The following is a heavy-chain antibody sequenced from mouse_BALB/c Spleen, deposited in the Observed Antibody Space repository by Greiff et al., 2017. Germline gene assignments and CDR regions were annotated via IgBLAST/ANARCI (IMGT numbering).Heavy chain of an antibody. V-gene: IGHV3-2*02. D-gene: IGHD2-3*01. CDR2: ISYSGST. CDR1: GYSITSDYA. Sequence: EGQLVESGPGLVKPSQSLSLTCTVTGYSITSDYAWNWIRQFPGNKLEWMGYISYSGSTSYNPSLKSRISITRDTSKNQFFLQLNSVTTEDTATYYCARTDWGYDGYSYLYFDVWGAGTTVTVSS. CDR3: ARTDWGYDGYSYLYFDV. J-gene: IGHJ1*01.